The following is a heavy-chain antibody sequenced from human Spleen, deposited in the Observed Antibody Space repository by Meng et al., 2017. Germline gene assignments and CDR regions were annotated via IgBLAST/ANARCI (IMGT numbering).Heavy chain of an antibody. J-gene: IGHJ4*02. D-gene: IGHD2-8*01. CDR1: GFTFSNAW. CDR2: IKSKTDGGTT. Sequence: GESLKISCAASGFTFSNAWMSWVRQAPGKGLEWVGRIKSKTDGGTTDYAAPVKGRFTISRDDSKNTLYLQMNSLKTEDTAVYYCTTVLMVYAILINWGQGTLVTVSS. CDR3: TTVLMVYAILIN. V-gene: IGHV3-15*01.